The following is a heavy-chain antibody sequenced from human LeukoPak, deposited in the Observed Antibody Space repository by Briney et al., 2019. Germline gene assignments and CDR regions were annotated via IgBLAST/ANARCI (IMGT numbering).Heavy chain of an antibody. Sequence: SETLSLTCTVSGGSISSYYWSWIRQPPGKGLVWIGYIYYSGSTNYNPSLKSRVTISVDTSKNQFSLKLSSVTAADTAVYYCARVGHDEQWLSHFDYWGQGTLVTVSS. CDR3: ARVGHDEQWLSHFDY. J-gene: IGHJ4*02. D-gene: IGHD6-19*01. CDR2: IYYSGST. V-gene: IGHV4-59*01. CDR1: GGSISSYY.